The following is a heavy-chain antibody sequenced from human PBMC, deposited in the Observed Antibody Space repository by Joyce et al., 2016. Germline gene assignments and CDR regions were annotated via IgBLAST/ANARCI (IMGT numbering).Heavy chain of an antibody. Sequence: QVRLQESGPGLVKPSETLSLTCTVSGGSISDYYWTWIRQTPGKRLEWISYIYYNWCTNSSPSLKSRVTISVETSKNQFSLKRNSVTAADTAVYFCARGGGIVSRLGYFDSWGQGTLVTVSS. V-gene: IGHV4-59*01. J-gene: IGHJ4*02. CDR3: ARGGGIVSRLGYFDS. CDR1: GGSISDYY. CDR2: IYYNWCT. D-gene: IGHD5/OR15-5a*01.